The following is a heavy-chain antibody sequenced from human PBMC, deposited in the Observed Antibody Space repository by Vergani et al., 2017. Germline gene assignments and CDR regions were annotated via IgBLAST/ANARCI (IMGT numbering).Heavy chain of an antibody. CDR1: GFTFSSYG. CDR2: IWYDGSNK. J-gene: IGHJ4*02. Sequence: QVQLVESGGGVVQPGRSLRLSCAASGFTFSSYGMHWVRQAPGKGLEWVAVIWYDGSNKYYADSVKGRFTISRDNSKTTLYLQMNSLRAEDTAVYYCARDLDCSGGSCYSGGFDYWGQGTLVTVSS. V-gene: IGHV3-33*01. D-gene: IGHD2-15*01. CDR3: ARDLDCSGGSCYSGGFDY.